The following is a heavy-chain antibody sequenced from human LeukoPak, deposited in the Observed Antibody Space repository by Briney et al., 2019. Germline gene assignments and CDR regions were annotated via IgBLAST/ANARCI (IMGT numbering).Heavy chain of an antibody. V-gene: IGHV3-21*01. CDR3: ARDSIRSGSPSYGMDV. CDR1: GFTFSSYS. J-gene: IGHJ6*02. D-gene: IGHD3-3*01. Sequence: AGGSLRLSCAASGFTFSSYSMNWVRQAPGKGLEWVSSISSSSSYIYYADSVKGRFTVSRDNAKNSLYLQMNSLRAEDTAVYYCARDSIRSGSPSYGMDVWGQGTTVTVSS. CDR2: ISSSSSYI.